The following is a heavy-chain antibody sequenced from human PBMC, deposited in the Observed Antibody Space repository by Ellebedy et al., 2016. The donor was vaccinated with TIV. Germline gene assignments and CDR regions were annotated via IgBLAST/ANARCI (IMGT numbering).Heavy chain of an antibody. CDR3: AGRAYNWNDGSLFDY. D-gene: IGHD1-1*01. V-gene: IGHV3-7*03. CDR2: IKQDGSEK. Sequence: LSLTCAASGFPFRSSWMTWVHQAPGRGLEWVANIKQDGSEKYYVDSVKGRFTISRDNAKNSLYLQMNSLRAEDTAVYYCAGRAYNWNDGSLFDYWGQGTLVTVSS. CDR1: GFPFRSSW. J-gene: IGHJ4*02.